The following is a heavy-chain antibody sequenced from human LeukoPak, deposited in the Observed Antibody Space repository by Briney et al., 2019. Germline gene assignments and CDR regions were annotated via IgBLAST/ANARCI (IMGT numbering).Heavy chain of an antibody. CDR3: ASGVVVAAPYFDY. J-gene: IGHJ4*02. V-gene: IGHV1-2*02. CDR2: INPNSGGT. Sequence: ASVKVSCKASGYTFTGYYMHWVRQAPGQGLEWVGWINPNSGGTNYAQKFQGRVTMTRDTSISTAYMELSRLRSDDTAVYYCASGVVVAAPYFDYWGQGTLVTVSS. D-gene: IGHD2-15*01. CDR1: GYTFTGYY.